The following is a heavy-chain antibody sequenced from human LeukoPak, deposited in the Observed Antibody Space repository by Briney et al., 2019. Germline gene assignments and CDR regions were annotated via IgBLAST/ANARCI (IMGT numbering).Heavy chain of an antibody. V-gene: IGHV4-39*01. Sequence: SETLSLTCTVSGGSLSGYYWDWIRQPPGKGLEWIGTIYYDGSTSHYTPSLKSRVTVFVDTAKNHFSLNLSSVTAADTAVYYCARFRQWLGYFDYWGQGTLVIVSS. CDR1: GGSLSGYY. CDR3: ARFRQWLGYFDY. D-gene: IGHD6-19*01. CDR2: IYYDGST. J-gene: IGHJ4*02.